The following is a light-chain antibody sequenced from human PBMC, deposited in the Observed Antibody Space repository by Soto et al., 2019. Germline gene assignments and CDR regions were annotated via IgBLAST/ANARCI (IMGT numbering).Light chain of an antibody. CDR2: EVG. CDR1: DSDVGGYNY. CDR3: SSYTIRSTLV. V-gene: IGLV2-14*01. J-gene: IGLJ1*01. Sequence: QSALTQPASVSGSPGQSITFSCTGSDSDVGGYNYVSWYQHHPGKGPKLIIFEVGKRPSGVSDRFSGSKSGNTASLTISGLQADDEADYYCSSYTIRSTLVFGAGTKLTVL.